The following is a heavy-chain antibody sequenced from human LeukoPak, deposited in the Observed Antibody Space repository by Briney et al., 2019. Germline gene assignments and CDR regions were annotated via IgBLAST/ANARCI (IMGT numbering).Heavy chain of an antibody. D-gene: IGHD3-3*01. J-gene: IGHJ5*02. CDR1: GGSISSGGYY. CDR3: ARTVLRFLEWLASSRDNWFDP. CDR2: IYYSGST. V-gene: IGHV4-31*03. Sequence: SQTLSLTCTVSGGSISSGGYYWSWIRQHPGKGLEWIGYIYYSGSTYYNPSLKSRVTISVDTSKNQFSLELSSVTAADTAVYYCARTVLRFLEWLASSRDNWFDPWGQGTLVTVSS.